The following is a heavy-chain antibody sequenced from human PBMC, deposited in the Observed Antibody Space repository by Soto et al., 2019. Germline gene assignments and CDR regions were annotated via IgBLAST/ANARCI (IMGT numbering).Heavy chain of an antibody. J-gene: IGHJ4*02. V-gene: IGHV4-39*01. Sequence: SETLSLTCTVSGGSISRSSYYWGWIRQPPGKGLEWIGSIYYSGSTFYNPSHKSRVTISVDTSKNQFSLKLNSVTAADTAVYYCARQVYYDSSGSYSHFDYWGQGT. D-gene: IGHD3-22*01. CDR3: ARQVYYDSSGSYSHFDY. CDR2: IYYSGST. CDR1: GGSISRSSYY.